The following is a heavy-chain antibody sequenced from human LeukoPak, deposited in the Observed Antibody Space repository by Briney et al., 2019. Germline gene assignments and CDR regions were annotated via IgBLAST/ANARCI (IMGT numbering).Heavy chain of an antibody. CDR2: ISGSGGST. Sequence: GGSLRLSCAASGFTFSSYAVSWVRQAPGKGLEWVSSISGSGGSTYSADSVKGRFTLSRDNSKNTLYLQMNSLRAEDTALYYCAKDRSCTNDICHGDFDYWGQGTLVTVSS. D-gene: IGHD2-8*01. CDR1: GFTFSSYA. V-gene: IGHV3-23*01. CDR3: AKDRSCTNDICHGDFDY. J-gene: IGHJ4*02.